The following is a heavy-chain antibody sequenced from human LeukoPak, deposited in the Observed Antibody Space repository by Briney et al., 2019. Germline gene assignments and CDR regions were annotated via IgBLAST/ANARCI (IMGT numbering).Heavy chain of an antibody. CDR1: GFTFSSYA. CDR2: ISGSGGST. CDR3: AKGTRYFDWLPD. D-gene: IGHD3-9*01. Sequence: GGSLRLSCAASGFTFSSYAMSWVRQAPGKGLEWVSAISGSGGSTYYADSVKGRFTLSRDNSKDTLYLQMNSLRAEDTAVYYCAKGTRYFDWLPDWGQGTLVTVSS. V-gene: IGHV3-23*01. J-gene: IGHJ4*02.